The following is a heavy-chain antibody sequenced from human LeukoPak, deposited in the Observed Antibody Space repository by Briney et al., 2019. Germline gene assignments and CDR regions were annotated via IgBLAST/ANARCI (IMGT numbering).Heavy chain of an antibody. Sequence: GEPLKISCQGSGSSFSSYWIGWVRQMPGKGLEWMGIIYPGDSDTRYSPSFQGQVTISADKSISTAYLQWSSLKASDTAMYYCARREAVAGTLYYFDYWGQGTLVTVSS. D-gene: IGHD6-13*01. CDR3: ARREAVAGTLYYFDY. V-gene: IGHV5-51*01. J-gene: IGHJ4*02. CDR1: GSSFSSYW. CDR2: IYPGDSDT.